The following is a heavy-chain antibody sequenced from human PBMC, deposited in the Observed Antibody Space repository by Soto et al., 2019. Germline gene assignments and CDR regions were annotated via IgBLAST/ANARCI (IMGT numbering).Heavy chain of an antibody. CDR1: GFSFSNAW. J-gene: IGHJ6*02. CDR3: TTGSVEGV. Sequence: EVQLVESGGGLVKSGGSLRLSCAASGFSFSNAWMNWVRQAPGKGLEWVGRIKRKIDGEKTDYAAPVKGRFTISRDDSKNTLSLQMNSLKADDTDVYYCTTGSVEGVWGQGTTVTVSS. CDR2: IKRKIDGEKT. V-gene: IGHV3-15*07.